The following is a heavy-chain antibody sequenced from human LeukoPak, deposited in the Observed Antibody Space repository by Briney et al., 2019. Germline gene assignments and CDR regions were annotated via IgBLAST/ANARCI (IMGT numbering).Heavy chain of an antibody. V-gene: IGHV3-7*01. Sequence: GGSLRLSCAASGFNFTRYWMAWLRQAPGKGLEWVANIKQDGSQQYYLDSVKGRFTISRDNVENSLYLQMNDVRAEDTAIYYCSNGIYATSYWGQGTLVTVSS. CDR2: IKQDGSQQ. D-gene: IGHD2-2*01. CDR1: GFNFTRYW. J-gene: IGHJ4*02. CDR3: SNGIYATSY.